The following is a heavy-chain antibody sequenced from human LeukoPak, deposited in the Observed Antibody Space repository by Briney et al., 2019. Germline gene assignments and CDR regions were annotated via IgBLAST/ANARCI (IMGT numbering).Heavy chain of an antibody. Sequence: PSETLSLTCTVSGGSISSSSYYWGWIRQPPGKGLEWIGSIYYSGSTYYNPSLKSRVTISVDTSKNQFSLKLSSVTAADTAVYYCARRSSGSYTYYYYGMDVWGQGTTVTVSS. J-gene: IGHJ6*02. D-gene: IGHD3-10*01. CDR3: ARRSSGSYTYYYYGMDV. CDR1: GGSISSSSYY. CDR2: IYYSGST. V-gene: IGHV4-39*01.